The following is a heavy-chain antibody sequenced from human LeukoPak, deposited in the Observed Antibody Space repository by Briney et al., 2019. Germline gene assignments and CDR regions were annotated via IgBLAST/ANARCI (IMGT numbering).Heavy chain of an antibody. CDR1: GFTFSSYA. CDR2: ISGSGGST. D-gene: IGHD3-10*01. CDR3: AKEGIYYYYMDV. J-gene: IGHJ6*03. Sequence: KTGGSLRLSCAASGFTFSSYAMSWVRQAPGKGLEWVSAISGSGGSTYYADSVKGRFTISRDNSKNTLYLQMNSLRAEDTAVYYCAKEGIYYYYMDVWGKGTTVTISS. V-gene: IGHV3-23*01.